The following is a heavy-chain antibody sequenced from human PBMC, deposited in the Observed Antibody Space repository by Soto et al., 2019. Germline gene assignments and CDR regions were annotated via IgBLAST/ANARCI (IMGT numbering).Heavy chain of an antibody. Sequence: GASVKVSCKASGCTFTSYAMHWVRQAPGQRLEWVGWINAGNGNTKYSQKFQGRVTITRDTSASTAYMELSSLRSEDTAVYYCARGRYYDFWSGPKSRWFDPWGQGTLVTVSS. CDR3: ARGRYYDFWSGPKSRWFDP. J-gene: IGHJ5*02. CDR2: INAGNGNT. CDR1: GCTFTSYA. D-gene: IGHD3-3*01. V-gene: IGHV1-3*01.